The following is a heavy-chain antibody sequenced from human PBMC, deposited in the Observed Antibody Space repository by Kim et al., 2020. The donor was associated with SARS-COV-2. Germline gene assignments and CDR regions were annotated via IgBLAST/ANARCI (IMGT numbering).Heavy chain of an antibody. CDR3: ARQGYSYGSPDY. V-gene: IGHV4-59*08. Sequence: NYNPSLTSRVTISVDTSKNQFSLKLSSVTAADTAVYYCARQGYSYGSPDYWGQGTLVTVSS. D-gene: IGHD5-18*01. J-gene: IGHJ4*02.